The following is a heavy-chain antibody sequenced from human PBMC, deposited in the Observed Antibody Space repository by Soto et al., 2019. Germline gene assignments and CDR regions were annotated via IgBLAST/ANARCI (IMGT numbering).Heavy chain of an antibody. J-gene: IGHJ4*02. D-gene: IGHD5-12*01. CDR3: ASDPKRRDGYNLDT. V-gene: IGHV3-11*01. Sequence: QVQLVESGGGLVEPGGSLRLSCSASGFIFTDYSMTWIRQAPGKGLQWVSYISNGDETTQYADSVKGRFSVSRDNTKKTLFLQMYSLRVDDTAVYYCASDPKRRDGYNLDTWGRGALVTVSS. CDR1: GFIFTDYS. CDR2: ISNGDETT.